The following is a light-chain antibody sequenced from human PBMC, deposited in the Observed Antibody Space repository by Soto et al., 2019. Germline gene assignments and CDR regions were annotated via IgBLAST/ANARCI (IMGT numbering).Light chain of an antibody. Sequence: NVLTQSPATLSLSPCERGTLCCRARQSVSSSYLAWYQQKPGQAPRLLIYGASRRAAGIPDRFSGSGSGTRFTLTISRLEPEDFAVYYCQQDSRSPKTFGQGTKVDIK. CDR2: GAS. CDR1: QSVSSSY. V-gene: IGKV3-20*01. J-gene: IGKJ1*01. CDR3: QQDSRSPKT.